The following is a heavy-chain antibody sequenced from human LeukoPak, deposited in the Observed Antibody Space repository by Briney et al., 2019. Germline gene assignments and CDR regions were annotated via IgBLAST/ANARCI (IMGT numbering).Heavy chain of an antibody. CDR3: ARESAAGVGVVQH. Sequence: SVKVSCKASGGTFTSYAISWVRQAPGQGLEWMGGIIPIFGTANYAQKFQGRVTITTDESTSTAYMELRSLRSEDTAVYYCARESAAGVGVVQHWGQGTLVTVSS. CDR1: GGTFTSYA. D-gene: IGHD6-25*01. CDR2: IIPIFGTA. J-gene: IGHJ1*01. V-gene: IGHV1-69*05.